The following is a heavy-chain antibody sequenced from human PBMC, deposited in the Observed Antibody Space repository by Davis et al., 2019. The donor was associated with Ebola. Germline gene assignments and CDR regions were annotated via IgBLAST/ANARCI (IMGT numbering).Heavy chain of an antibody. CDR1: GYTFTSHP. J-gene: IGHJ4*02. CDR3: ASHNYDSSGFLDY. D-gene: IGHD3-22*01. CDR2: INTGNGNT. V-gene: IGHV1-3*04. Sequence: AASVKVSCKASGYTFTSHPMHWVRQAPGQGLELMGWINTGNGNTKYSQKFQGRVTISRDTSATTAYMELSSLRSEDTAVYYCASHNYDSSGFLDYWGQGTLVSVSS.